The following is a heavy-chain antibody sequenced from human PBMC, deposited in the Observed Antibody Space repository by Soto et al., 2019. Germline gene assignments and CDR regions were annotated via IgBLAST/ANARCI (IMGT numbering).Heavy chain of an antibody. CDR1: GYTFTSYG. J-gene: IGHJ3*02. V-gene: IGHV1-18*01. CDR3: AKYCGGDCYNVFDI. CDR2: ISAYNGNT. D-gene: IGHD2-21*02. Sequence: ASVKVACKASGYTFTSYGISWVRQAPGQGLEWMGWISAYNGNTNYAQKLQGRVTMTTDTSTSTAYMELRSLRVEDTAMYYCAKYCGGDCYNVFDIWGQGTMVTV.